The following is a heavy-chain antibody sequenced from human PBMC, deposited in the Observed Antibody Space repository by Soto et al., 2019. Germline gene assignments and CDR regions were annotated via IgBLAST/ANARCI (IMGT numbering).Heavy chain of an antibody. Sequence: GGSLRLSCAASGFTFSSYAMHWVRQAPGKGLEWVAVISYDGSNKYYADSVKGRFTISRDNSKNTLYLQMNSLRAEDTAVYYCARDGGPVAATSLHYWGQGTLVTVSS. V-gene: IGHV3-30-3*01. CDR3: ARDGGPVAATSLHY. J-gene: IGHJ4*02. D-gene: IGHD2-15*01. CDR1: GFTFSSYA. CDR2: ISYDGSNK.